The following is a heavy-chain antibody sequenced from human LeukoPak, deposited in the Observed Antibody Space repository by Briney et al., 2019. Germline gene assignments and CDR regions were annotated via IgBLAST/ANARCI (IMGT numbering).Heavy chain of an antibody. CDR3: ARGGYSSSWYEAFDI. Sequence: SETLSLNCTVSGGSSSSYYWSWIRQPPGKGLEWIGYIYYSGSTNYNPSLKSRVTISVDTSKNQFSLKLSSVTAADTAVYYCARGGYSSSWYEAFDIWGQGTMVTVSS. V-gene: IGHV4-59*01. J-gene: IGHJ3*02. D-gene: IGHD6-13*01. CDR2: IYYSGST. CDR1: GGSSSSYY.